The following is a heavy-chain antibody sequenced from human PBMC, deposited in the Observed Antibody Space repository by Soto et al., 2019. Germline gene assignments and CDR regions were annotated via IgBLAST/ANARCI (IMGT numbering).Heavy chain of an antibody. CDR3: ARDRGVAPPVAGNTHYYYYMDV. D-gene: IGHD6-19*01. Sequence: QDQLVQSGVEVKKPGASVKVSCKASGYSFTNYGITWVRQAPGQGFEWMGWISAYNGNTNYAQKFQGRVTLTTDAPTSTAYLKLGSLRSDDTAVYYCARDRGVAPPVAGNTHYYYYMDVWGKGTTVTVSS. CDR1: GYSFTNYG. V-gene: IGHV1-18*01. CDR2: ISAYNGNT. J-gene: IGHJ6*03.